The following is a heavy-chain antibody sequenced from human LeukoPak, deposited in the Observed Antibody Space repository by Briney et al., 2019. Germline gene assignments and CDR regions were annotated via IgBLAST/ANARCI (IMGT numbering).Heavy chain of an antibody. CDR1: GYTFTSYN. J-gene: IGHJ4*02. D-gene: IGHD1-26*01. CDR2: INPSGGST. V-gene: IGHV1-46*01. CDR3: AREGAGWTFDY. Sequence: ASVKVSCKASGYTFTSYNMHWVRQAPGQGLEWMGIINPSGGSTSYAQKFQGRVTMTRDMSTSTVYMELSSLRSEDTAVYYCAREGAGWTFDYWGQGTLVTVSS.